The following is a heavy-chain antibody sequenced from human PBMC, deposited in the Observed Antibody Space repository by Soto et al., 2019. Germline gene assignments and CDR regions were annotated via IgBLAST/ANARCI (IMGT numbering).Heavy chain of an antibody. D-gene: IGHD3-3*01. Sequence: LRLSCAACGFTFSSYEMNWVRQAPGKGLEWVSYISSSGSTIYYADSVKGRFTISRDNAKNSLYLQMNSLRVEDTAVYYCVRDRGGYYMGYYFDYWGQGTLVTVSS. J-gene: IGHJ4*02. CDR2: ISSSGSTI. CDR1: GFTFSSYE. CDR3: VRDRGGYYMGYYFDY. V-gene: IGHV3-48*03.